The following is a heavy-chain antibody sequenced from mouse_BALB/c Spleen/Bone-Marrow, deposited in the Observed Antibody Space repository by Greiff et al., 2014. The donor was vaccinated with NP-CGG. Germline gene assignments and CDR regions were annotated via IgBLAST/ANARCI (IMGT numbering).Heavy chain of an antibody. CDR2: IYPGSGST. J-gene: IGHJ4*01. CDR3: TREVRRYAMDY. Sequence: LQQSGSELVRPGASVKLSCKASGYTFISYWMHWVKQRPGQGLEWIGNIYPGSGSTNYDEKFKSKATLTVDTSSSTAYMQLSSLTSEDSAVYYCTREVRRYAMDYWGQGTSVTVSS. CDR1: GYTFISYW. V-gene: IGHV1S22*01. D-gene: IGHD2-14*01.